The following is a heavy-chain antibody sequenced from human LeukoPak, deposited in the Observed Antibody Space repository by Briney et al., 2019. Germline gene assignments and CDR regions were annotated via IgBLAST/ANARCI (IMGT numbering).Heavy chain of an antibody. J-gene: IGHJ4*02. CDR1: GDSINNYY. CDR3: ARRSSGRYYFDY. CDR2: IYYSGNT. V-gene: IGHV4-59*08. D-gene: IGHD6-19*01. Sequence: PSETLSLTCTVSGDSINNYYWSWIRQPPGKGLEWIGNIYYSGNTNFNPSLKSRVTMSVDTSNNQFSLKLSSVTAADTAVYYCARRSSGRYYFDYWGQGTLVTVFS.